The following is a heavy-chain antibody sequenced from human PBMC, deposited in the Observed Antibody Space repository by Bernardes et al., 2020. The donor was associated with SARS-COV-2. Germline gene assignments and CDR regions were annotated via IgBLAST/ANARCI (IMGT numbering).Heavy chain of an antibody. D-gene: IGHD3-22*01. CDR2: ISGRGGTT. Sequence: GGSLRLSCEASGFTFRNYAMNWVRQAPGKGLAWVSGISGRGGTTFYADSVKGRFTVSRDNFKNMLYLQLNSLRAEDTAVYYCAKDSVDGGSGYYYGDYCGVDVWGQGTTVTVSS. J-gene: IGHJ6*02. V-gene: IGHV3-23*01. CDR1: GFTFRNYA. CDR3: AKDSVDGGSGYYYGDYCGVDV.